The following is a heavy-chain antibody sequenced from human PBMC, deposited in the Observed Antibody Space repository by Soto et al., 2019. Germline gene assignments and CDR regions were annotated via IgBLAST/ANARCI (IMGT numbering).Heavy chain of an antibody. V-gene: IGHV1-69*13. CDR1: GGTFSSYA. J-gene: IGHJ4*02. CDR2: IIPIFGTA. Sequence: GSSVKVACKASGGTFSSYAISWVRQAPGQGLEWMGGIIPIFGTANYAQKFQGRVTITADESTSTAYMELSSLRSEATAVYYCARDSGSYYSNYYFDYWRQGTLVTVSA. CDR3: ARDSGSYYSNYYFDY. D-gene: IGHD1-26*01.